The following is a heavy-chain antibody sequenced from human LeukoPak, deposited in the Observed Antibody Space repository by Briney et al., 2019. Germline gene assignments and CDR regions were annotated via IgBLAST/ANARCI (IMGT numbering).Heavy chain of an antibody. CDR3: ARRTATKTIDY. V-gene: IGHV1-2*02. D-gene: IGHD2-21*02. J-gene: IGHJ4*02. CDR2: INPNSGGT. CDR1: GYTFTGYY. Sequence: ASVKVSCKASGYTFTGYYMHWVRQAPGQGLEWMGWINPNSGGTNYARKFQGRVTMTRDTSISTAYMELSRLRSDDTAVYYCARRTATKTIDYWGQGTLVTVSS.